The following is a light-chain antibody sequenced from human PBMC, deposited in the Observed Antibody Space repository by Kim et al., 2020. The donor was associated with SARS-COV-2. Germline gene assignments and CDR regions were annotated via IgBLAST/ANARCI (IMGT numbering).Light chain of an antibody. V-gene: IGKV3-11*01. CDR1: QSVTGE. J-gene: IGKJ5*01. Sequence: LSPGERATLSCRASQSVTGELAWYQQKPDQPPRLLIYGASDRATGIPARFSGSGSGTDFTLTISSLEPGDTAVYYCQQRSRWPITFGQGTRLEIK. CDR3: QQRSRWPIT. CDR2: GAS.